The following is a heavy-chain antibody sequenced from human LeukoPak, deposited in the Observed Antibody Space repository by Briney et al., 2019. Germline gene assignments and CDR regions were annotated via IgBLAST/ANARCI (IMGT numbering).Heavy chain of an antibody. V-gene: IGHV4-34*01. CDR2: INHSGST. Sequence: SETLSLTCAVYGGSFSGYYWSWIRQPPGKGLEWIEEINHSGSTNYNPSLKSRVTISVDTSKNQFSLKLSSVTAADTAVYYCARGGDDSSSWYGAHYYYGMDVWGQGTTVTVSS. CDR1: GGSFSGYY. CDR3: ARGGDDSSSWYGAHYYYGMDV. D-gene: IGHD6-13*01. J-gene: IGHJ6*02.